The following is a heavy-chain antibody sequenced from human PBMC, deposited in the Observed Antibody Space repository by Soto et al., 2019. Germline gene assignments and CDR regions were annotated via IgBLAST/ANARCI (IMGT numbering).Heavy chain of an antibody. CDR1: SGSISSSNW. V-gene: IGHV4-4*02. D-gene: IGHD4-17*01. CDR2: IYHSGST. J-gene: IGHJ4*02. CDR3: ATHPPYGPLDY. Sequence: SETLSLTCAVSSGSISSSNWWSWVRQPPGKGLEWIGEIYHSGSTNYNPSLKSRVTISVDKSKNQFSLRLTSVTAADTAVYYCATHPPYGPLDYWGQGTLVTVSS.